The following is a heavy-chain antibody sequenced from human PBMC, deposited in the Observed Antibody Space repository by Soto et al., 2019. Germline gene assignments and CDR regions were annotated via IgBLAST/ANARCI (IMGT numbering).Heavy chain of an antibody. D-gene: IGHD4-17*01. V-gene: IGHV1-18*01. CDR2: TSAYNGNT. CDR3: AREPGKYGDYVFGVEPFDS. J-gene: IGHJ3*02. CDR1: GYTFTSYG. Sequence: QVQLVQSGAEVKKPGASVKVSCKASGYTFTSYGISWVRQAPGQGLEWMGWTSAYNGNTKYAQNLQGRVTMTTDTSTSTGYMELRSLRSDDTAVDYCAREPGKYGDYVFGVEPFDSWGQGTMVTGSS.